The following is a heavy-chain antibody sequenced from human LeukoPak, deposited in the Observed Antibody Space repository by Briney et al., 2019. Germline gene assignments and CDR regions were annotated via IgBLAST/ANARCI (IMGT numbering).Heavy chain of an antibody. V-gene: IGHV4-59*11. CDR3: ARESPVRYGRSFDY. Sequence: SETLSLTCTVSGGSISSHYWSWIRQPPGKGLEWIGYIYYSGSTNYNPSLKSRVTISVDTSKNQFSLKLSSVTAADTAVYHCARESPVRYGRSFDYWGQGTLVTVSS. J-gene: IGHJ4*02. D-gene: IGHD3-16*01. CDR2: IYYSGST. CDR1: GGSISSHY.